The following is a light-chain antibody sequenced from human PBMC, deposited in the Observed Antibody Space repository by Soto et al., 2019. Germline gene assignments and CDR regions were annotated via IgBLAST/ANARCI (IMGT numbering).Light chain of an antibody. Sequence: QSVLTQPPSASGTPGRRITISCSGSSSNIGSNIVNWYQQFPGTAPKLLLYYNNHRPSGVPDRFSGSKSGTSASLAISGLQSEDEADYYCAAWDDSLDGVVFGGGTKLTVL. V-gene: IGLV1-44*01. CDR3: AAWDDSLDGVV. CDR1: SSNIGSNI. J-gene: IGLJ2*01. CDR2: YNN.